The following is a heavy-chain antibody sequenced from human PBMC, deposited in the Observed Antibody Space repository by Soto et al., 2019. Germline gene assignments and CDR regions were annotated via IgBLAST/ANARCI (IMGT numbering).Heavy chain of an antibody. CDR3: ARDRYYDSSGYWHWYFDL. CDR2: IYYSGST. J-gene: IGHJ2*01. CDR1: GGSISSGDYY. V-gene: IGHV4-31*03. D-gene: IGHD3-22*01. Sequence: SETLSLTCTVSGGSISSGDYYWSWIRQHPGKGLEWIGYIYYSGSTYYNPSLKSRVTISVDTSKNQFSLKLSSVTAADTAVYYCARDRYYDSSGYWHWYFDLWGRGTLVTV.